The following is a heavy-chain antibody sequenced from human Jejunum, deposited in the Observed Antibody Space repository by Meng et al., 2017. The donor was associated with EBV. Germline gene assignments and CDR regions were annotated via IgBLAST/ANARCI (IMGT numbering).Heavy chain of an antibody. V-gene: IGHV3-30*18. J-gene: IGHJ4*02. CDR1: ALSLRGDA. Sequence: GGVVQPRGSFRLSWASFALSLRGDAMHWSRKSPGKGVELVAVISVDGSNVYYVDSVKGRFTISRDNSKNSLYLQMNTLRAEDTAVYYCAKDERYSGSYWADHWGQGTLVTVSS. CDR2: ISVDGSNV. D-gene: IGHD1-26*01. CDR3: AKDERYSGSYWADH.